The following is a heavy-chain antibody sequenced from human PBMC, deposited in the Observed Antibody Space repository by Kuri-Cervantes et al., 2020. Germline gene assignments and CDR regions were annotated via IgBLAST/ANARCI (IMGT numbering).Heavy chain of an antibody. V-gene: IGHV3-53*05. CDR3: ARVSKGVWDYDFWSGYYFDY. CDR1: GFTVSRNY. D-gene: IGHD3-3*01. CDR2: IYSGGST. Sequence: GGSLTLSCAASGFTVSRNYMSWVRQAPGKGLEWVSVIYSGGSTYYADSVKGRFTISRDNSKNTLYLQMNSLRAEDTAVYYCARVSKGVWDYDFWSGYYFDYWGQGTLVTVSS. J-gene: IGHJ4*02.